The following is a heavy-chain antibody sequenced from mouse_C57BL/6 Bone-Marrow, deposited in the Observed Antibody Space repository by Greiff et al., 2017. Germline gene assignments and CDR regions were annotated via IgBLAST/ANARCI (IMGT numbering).Heavy chain of an antibody. Sequence: QVQLQQSGPELVKPGASVKISCKASGYAFSSSWMNWVKQRPGKGLEWIGRISPGDGDTNSNGKFKGKATLTADKSSSTAYMQLSSLTSEDSAVYFCARRGYGSSYGGYFDVWGTGTTVTVSS. CDR3: ARRGYGSSYGGYFDV. D-gene: IGHD1-1*01. V-gene: IGHV1-82*01. CDR1: GYAFSSSW. CDR2: ISPGDGDT. J-gene: IGHJ1*03.